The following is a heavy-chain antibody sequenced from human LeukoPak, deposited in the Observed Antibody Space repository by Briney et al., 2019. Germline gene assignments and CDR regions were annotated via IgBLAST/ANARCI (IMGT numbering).Heavy chain of an antibody. CDR3: ARLRFLEWLFGNDAFDI. CDR2: IYSGGST. V-gene: IGHV3-53*01. D-gene: IGHD3-3*01. CDR1: GFTVSSNY. Sequence: GGSLRLSCAASGFTVSSNYMSWVRQAPGKGLEWVSVIYSGGSTYYADSVKGRFTISRDNSKNTLYLQMNSLRAEDTAVYYCARLRFLEWLFGNDAFDIWGQGTMVTVSS. J-gene: IGHJ3*02.